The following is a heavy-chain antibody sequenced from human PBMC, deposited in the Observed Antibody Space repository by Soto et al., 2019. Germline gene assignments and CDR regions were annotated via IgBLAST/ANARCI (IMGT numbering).Heavy chain of an antibody. J-gene: IGHJ4*02. CDR1: GFTFTSYY. V-gene: IGHV1-46*03. CDR2: INPSGDTT. Sequence: QVQLVQSGAEVKKPGASVKVSCKASGFTFTSYYMHWVRQAPAQGLEWMGIINPSGDTTNYAQEFQGRVTMTRDTSTCTVYMELSRLRSEDTAVYYCTRGAYCGGDCYDYWGQGTLVTVSS. D-gene: IGHD2-21*01. CDR3: TRGAYCGGDCYDY.